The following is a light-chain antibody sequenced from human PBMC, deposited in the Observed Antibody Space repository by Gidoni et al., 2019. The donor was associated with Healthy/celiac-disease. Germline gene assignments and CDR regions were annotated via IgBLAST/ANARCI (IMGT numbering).Light chain of an antibody. CDR1: QSISSY. Sequence: IQMTQSPSSLSASVGDRVHITCRASQSISSYLNWYQQKPGKAPKLLIYAASSLQSGVPSRFSGSGSGTDFTLTISSLQPEDFATYYCQQSYSTPRTFGGGTKVEIK. J-gene: IGKJ4*01. CDR2: AAS. CDR3: QQSYSTPRT. V-gene: IGKV1-39*01.